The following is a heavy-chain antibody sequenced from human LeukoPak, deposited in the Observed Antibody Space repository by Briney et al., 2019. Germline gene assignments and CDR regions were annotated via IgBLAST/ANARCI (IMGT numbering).Heavy chain of an antibody. CDR2: INPNSGGT. D-gene: IGHD3-22*01. CDR3: ARGGYSSGYYSSQGDY. J-gene: IGHJ4*02. V-gene: IGHV1-2*02. Sequence: ASVKVSCKASGYTFTGYYMHWVRQAPGQGLEWMGWINPNSGGTNYAQRFQGRVTMTRDTSISTAYIELNRLRSDDTAVYYCARGGYSSGYYSSQGDYWGQGTLVTVSS. CDR1: GYTFTGYY.